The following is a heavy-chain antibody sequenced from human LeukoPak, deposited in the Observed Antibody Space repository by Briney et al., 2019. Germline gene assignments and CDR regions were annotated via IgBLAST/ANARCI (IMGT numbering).Heavy chain of an antibody. Sequence: GESLKISCKGSGYSFPIYWIAWVRQMPGKGLEWMGIIYPGDSNVRYSPSFQGQVTISADKSVTTAYLQWSSLKASDTAMYFCARLNGGANLLGDSLDIWGQGTMVTVS. J-gene: IGHJ3*02. CDR1: GYSFPIYW. CDR2: IYPGDSNV. CDR3: ARLNGGANLLGDSLDI. D-gene: IGHD4/OR15-4a*01. V-gene: IGHV5-51*01.